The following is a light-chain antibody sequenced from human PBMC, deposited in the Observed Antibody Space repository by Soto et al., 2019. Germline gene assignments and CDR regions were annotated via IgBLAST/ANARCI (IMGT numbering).Light chain of an antibody. CDR3: QQRHNWPIT. CDR2: DVS. V-gene: IGKV1-33*01. J-gene: IGKJ5*01. Sequence: IQMTHSPSSLSSYVLYRVSITCQASQDIDKYLNWYQQKPGKAPKLLIDDVSNLETGVPSRFSGSGSGTDFTLTISSLEPEDFGVYYCQQRHNWPITFGQGTRLEIK. CDR1: QDIDKY.